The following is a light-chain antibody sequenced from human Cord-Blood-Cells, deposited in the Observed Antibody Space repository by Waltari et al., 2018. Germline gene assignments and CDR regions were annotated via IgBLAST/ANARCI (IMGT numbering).Light chain of an antibody. CDR2: KDS. CDR1: ALPKQY. CDR3: QSADSSGTYWV. J-gene: IGLJ3*02. Sequence: SYELTQPPSVSVSPGQTARITCSGDALPKQYAYWYQQKPGQAPVLVIYKDSERPSGIPERVSGYRSGTTVTLTSSGIQAEDEADYYCQSADSSGTYWVFGGGTKLTVL. V-gene: IGLV3-25*03.